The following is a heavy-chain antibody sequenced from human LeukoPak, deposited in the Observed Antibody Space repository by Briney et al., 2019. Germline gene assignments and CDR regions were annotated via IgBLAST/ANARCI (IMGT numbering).Heavy chain of an antibody. D-gene: IGHD3-3*01. CDR2: IFYSGST. CDR3: ARGLRAYYDFWSGYYTGPYWYFDL. CDR1: GGSVSSGGYY. J-gene: IGHJ2*01. Sequence: SQTLSLTCTVSGGSVSSGGYYWSWIRQHPGKGPEWIGYIFYSGSTHYNPSLKSRVTMSVDTSKNQFSLKLSSVTAADTAVYYCARGLRAYYDFWSGYYTGPYWYFDLWGRGTLVTVSS. V-gene: IGHV4-31*03.